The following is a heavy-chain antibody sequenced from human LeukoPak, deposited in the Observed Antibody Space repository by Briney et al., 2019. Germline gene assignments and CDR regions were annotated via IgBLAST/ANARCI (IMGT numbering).Heavy chain of an antibody. Sequence: GGSLRLSCAASGFTFSSYAMHWARQAPGKGLEWVAVISYDGTEKYYGDSVKGRFTISRDNSKNTLYLQMNSLRAEDTALYYCARDGHGVPLDYWGQGTLVTVSP. D-gene: IGHD4-17*01. CDR2: ISYDGTEK. CDR3: ARDGHGVPLDY. CDR1: GFTFSSYA. J-gene: IGHJ4*02. V-gene: IGHV3-30-3*01.